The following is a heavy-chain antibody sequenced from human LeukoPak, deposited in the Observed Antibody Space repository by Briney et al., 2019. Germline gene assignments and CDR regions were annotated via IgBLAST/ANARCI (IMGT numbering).Heavy chain of an antibody. Sequence: PGGSLRLSCAASGFTFSSYSMNWVRQAPGKGLEWVSSISSSGGSTYYADSVKGRFTISRDNSKNTLYLQMNSLRAEDTAVYYCAKDGGYYGSGGYYIRYKPFDYWGQGTLVTVSS. CDR1: GFTFSSYS. D-gene: IGHD3-10*01. CDR2: ISSSGGST. V-gene: IGHV3-23*01. CDR3: AKDGGYYGSGGYYIRYKPFDY. J-gene: IGHJ4*02.